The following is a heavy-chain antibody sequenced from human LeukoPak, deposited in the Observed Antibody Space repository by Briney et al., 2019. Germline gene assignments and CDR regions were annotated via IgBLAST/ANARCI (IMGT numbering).Heavy chain of an antibody. CDR3: ARDGAPYDYVWGSYRYPDYFDY. CDR1: GYTLPSYG. Sequence: ASVTVSCQASGYTLPSYGISWLRQAPGQRLEWMGWISAYNGNTNYVQKLQGRVTMTTDTSTSTAYMELRSLKSDDTAVYYCARDGAPYDYVWGSYRYPDYFDYWGQGTMVTVSS. CDR2: ISAYNGNT. D-gene: IGHD3-16*02. J-gene: IGHJ4*02. V-gene: IGHV1-18*01.